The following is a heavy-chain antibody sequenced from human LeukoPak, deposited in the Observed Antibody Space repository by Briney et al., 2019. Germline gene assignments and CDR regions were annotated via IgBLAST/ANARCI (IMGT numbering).Heavy chain of an antibody. CDR3: TTDHYYDTTNY. D-gene: IGHD3-22*01. V-gene: IGHV3-15*01. CDR2: IKSKSDGGTT. Sequence: PGGSLRLSCAASGFTFTNAWMSWVRQAPGKGLEWVGSIKSKSDGGTTDYAAPVKGRFTISRDDSKNMLSLQMNSLKTEDSAVYYCTTDHYYDTTNYWGQGTLVTVSS. CDR1: GFTFTNAW. J-gene: IGHJ4*02.